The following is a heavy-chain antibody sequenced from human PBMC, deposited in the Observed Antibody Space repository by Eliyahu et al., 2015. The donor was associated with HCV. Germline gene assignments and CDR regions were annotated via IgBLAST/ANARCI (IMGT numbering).Heavy chain of an antibody. Sequence: QVQLQESGPGLVKPSETLSLTXXVSGXXXSTYXXXWIRQPPGKGLEWIXYIHYSGSTNYNPSLKSRVTMSVDTSKNQFSLNVTSVTAADTAVYYCASGGGGIAVAGTGGWFDPWGQGTLVTVSS. CDR1: GXXXSTYX. J-gene: IGHJ5*02. CDR3: ASGGGGIAVAGTGGWFDP. D-gene: IGHD6-19*01. V-gene: IGHV4-59*01. CDR2: IHYSGST.